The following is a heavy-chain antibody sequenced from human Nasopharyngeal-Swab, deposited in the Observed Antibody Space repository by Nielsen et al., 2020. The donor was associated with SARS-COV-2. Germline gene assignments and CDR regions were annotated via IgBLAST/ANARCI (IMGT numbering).Heavy chain of an antibody. V-gene: IGHV1-2*02. Sequence: WVRQAPGQGLEWMGWMNPNSGGTNYAQKFQGRVTMTRDTSISTAYMELSRLRSDDTAVYYCARVRTKTKYYDILTGLGGYFDYWGQGTLVTVSS. CDR2: MNPNSGGT. D-gene: IGHD3-9*01. J-gene: IGHJ4*02. CDR3: ARVRTKTKYYDILTGLGGYFDY.